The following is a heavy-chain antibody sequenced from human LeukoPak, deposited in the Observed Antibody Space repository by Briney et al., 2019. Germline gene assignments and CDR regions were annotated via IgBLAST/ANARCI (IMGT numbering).Heavy chain of an antibody. Sequence: PGGSLRLSCAASGFTFSSFAMSWVRQAPGKGLEWVSAISGSGGSTYYADSVKGRFTISRDNSKNTLSLQMNSLRAEDTAIYSCAKASNTWNYFDYWGQGTLVTVSS. D-gene: IGHD1-1*01. CDR1: GFTFSSFA. J-gene: IGHJ4*02. V-gene: IGHV3-23*01. CDR3: AKASNTWNYFDY. CDR2: ISGSGGST.